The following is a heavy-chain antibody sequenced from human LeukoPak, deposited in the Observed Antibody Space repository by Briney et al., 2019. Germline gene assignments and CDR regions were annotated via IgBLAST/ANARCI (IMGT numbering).Heavy chain of an antibody. CDR1: GGSISSYY. CDR2: FYISGST. CDR3: AREGEAGSKYDTFDT. Sequence: SETLSLTCTVSGGSISSYYWSWIRQSAGKGLEWIGRFYISGSTNYKPSLKSRVTMSVDTSKNQFSLRLNSVTAADTAVYYCAREGEAGSKYDTFDTWGQGTMVTVSS. V-gene: IGHV4-4*07. J-gene: IGHJ3*02. D-gene: IGHD1-14*01.